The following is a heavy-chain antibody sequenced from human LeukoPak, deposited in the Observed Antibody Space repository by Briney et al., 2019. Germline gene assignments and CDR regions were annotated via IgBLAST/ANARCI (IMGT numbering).Heavy chain of an antibody. CDR3: GRNAYYSADY. V-gene: IGHV4-4*02. CDR2: IHHSGST. J-gene: IGHJ4*02. Sequence: SETLSLTCDVSGGSISSGYWWTWVRQPPGKGLEWIGEIHHSGSTNYNPSLKSRVTTSMDKSKNQFSVMLTPVTAADTAVYYCGRNAYYSADYWGQGTLVTVSS. CDR1: GGSISSGYW. D-gene: IGHD2/OR15-2a*01.